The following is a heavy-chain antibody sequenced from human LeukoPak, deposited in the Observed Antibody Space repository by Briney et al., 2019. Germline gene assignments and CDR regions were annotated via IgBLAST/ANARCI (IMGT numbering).Heavy chain of an antibody. J-gene: IGHJ6*02. D-gene: IGHD2-2*01. V-gene: IGHV3-9*01. CDR2: ISWNSGSI. CDR3: AKDLGYCSSTSCYAGAGYYYYGMDV. Sequence: SGGSLRLSCAASGFTLDDYAMHWVRQAPGKGLEWVSGISWNSGSIGYADSVKGRFTISRDNAKNSLYLQMNSLRAEDTALYYCAKDLGYCSSTSCYAGAGYYYYGMDVWGQGTTVTVSS. CDR1: GFTLDDYA.